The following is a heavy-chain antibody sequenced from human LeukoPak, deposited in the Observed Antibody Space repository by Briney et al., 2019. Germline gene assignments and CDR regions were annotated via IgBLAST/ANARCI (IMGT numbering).Heavy chain of an antibody. CDR1: GFTFSNYA. D-gene: IGHD2-21*01. CDR2: ISGSGGST. J-gene: IGHJ4*02. V-gene: IGHV3-23*01. Sequence: PGGSLRLSCAGSGFTFSNYAMSWVRQAPGKGLEWVSAISGSGGSTYYADSVKGRFSISRDNSKNTLYLQMDSLRGEDTAVYYCAKDFRIGYSAHFDYWGQGALVTVSS. CDR3: AKDFRIGYSAHFDY.